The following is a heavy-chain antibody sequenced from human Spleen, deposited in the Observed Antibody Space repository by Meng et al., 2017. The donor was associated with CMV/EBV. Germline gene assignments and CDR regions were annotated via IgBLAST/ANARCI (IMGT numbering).Heavy chain of an antibody. CDR1: EFTVSRNY. CDR3: AKTSPYGGSIY. D-gene: IGHD6-25*01. Sequence: GESLKISCAASEFTVSRNYMTWVRQAPGKGLEWVSTIYSGGSTYYADSVKGRFSISRDNSKNTLYLQMSSLSAEDTAIYFCAKTSPYGGSIYWGQGTLVTVSS. CDR2: IYSGGST. V-gene: IGHV3-53*01. J-gene: IGHJ4*02.